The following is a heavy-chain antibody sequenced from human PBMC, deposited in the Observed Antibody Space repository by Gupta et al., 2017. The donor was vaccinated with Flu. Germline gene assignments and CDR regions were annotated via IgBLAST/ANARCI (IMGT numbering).Heavy chain of an antibody. CDR2: SKSKTDGGTT. D-gene: IGHD4-17*01. J-gene: IGHJ4*02. CDR1: GFTFSNAW. V-gene: IGHV3-15*01. Sequence: EVQLVESGGGLVKPGGSLRLSCAASGFTFSNAWMSWVRQATGKGLEGVGRSKSKTDGGTTDYAAPGKGRFTISRDDSKNTLYLQMNRLKTADTAVYYCTTDPDDYGDYGAGYWGQGTLVTVSS. CDR3: TTDPDDYGDYGAGY.